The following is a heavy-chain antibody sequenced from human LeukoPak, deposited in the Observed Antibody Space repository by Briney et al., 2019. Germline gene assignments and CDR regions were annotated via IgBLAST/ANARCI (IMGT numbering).Heavy chain of an antibody. V-gene: IGHV5-51*01. Sequence: GESLKIPFKGSGYSFTSYWIGWVRQIPGKGLEGMGIIYPGDSDTRYSPSFQGEVTISADKSISTAYLQWSSLKASDTAMYYCARHAGGGPYSNHDAFGIWGQGTMVTVSS. D-gene: IGHD4-11*01. CDR3: ARHAGGGPYSNHDAFGI. J-gene: IGHJ3*02. CDR1: GYSFTSYW. CDR2: IYPGDSDT.